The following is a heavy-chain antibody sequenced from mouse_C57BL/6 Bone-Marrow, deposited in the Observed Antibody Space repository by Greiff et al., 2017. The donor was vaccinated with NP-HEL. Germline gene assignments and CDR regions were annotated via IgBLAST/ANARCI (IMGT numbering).Heavy chain of an antibody. D-gene: IGHD3-1*01. Sequence: QVQLKQPGAELVKPGASVKLSCKASGYTFTSYWMQWVKQRPGQGLEWIGEIDPSDSYTNYNQKFKGKATLTVDTSSSTAYMQLSSLTSEDSAVYYCARAQIWGQGTLVTVSA. CDR3: ARAQI. J-gene: IGHJ3*01. V-gene: IGHV1-50*01. CDR1: GYTFTSYW. CDR2: IDPSDSYT.